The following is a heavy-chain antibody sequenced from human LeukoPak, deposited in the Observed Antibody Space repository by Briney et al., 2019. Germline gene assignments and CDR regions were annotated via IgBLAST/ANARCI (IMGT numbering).Heavy chain of an antibody. Sequence: ASVKVSCKVSGYTLTELSMQWVRQAPGKGLEWMGGFDPEDGETIYAQKFQGRVTMTEDTSTDTAYMELSSLRSEDTAVYYCAATDIRTGSFDYWGQGTLATVSS. V-gene: IGHV1-24*01. CDR3: AATDIRTGSFDY. CDR1: GYTLTELS. D-gene: IGHD7-27*01. J-gene: IGHJ4*02. CDR2: FDPEDGET.